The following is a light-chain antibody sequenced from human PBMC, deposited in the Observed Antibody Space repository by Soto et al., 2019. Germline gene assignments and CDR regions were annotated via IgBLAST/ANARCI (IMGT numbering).Light chain of an antibody. CDR3: HQYKSYPYT. J-gene: IGKJ2*01. CDR1: QSVRSW. Sequence: DIQMTQSPSTLSASVGDRVTITCRASQSVRSWLAGYQQKPANAPTILIYKASSLESGVPSSFSGSGFGTAFTLTISSLQPDDFASYYGHQYKSYPYTFGKGTKRKIK. V-gene: IGKV1-5*03. CDR2: KAS.